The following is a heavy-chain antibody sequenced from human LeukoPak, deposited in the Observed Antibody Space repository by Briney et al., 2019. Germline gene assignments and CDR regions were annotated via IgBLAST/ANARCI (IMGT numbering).Heavy chain of an antibody. D-gene: IGHD6-13*01. Sequence: SETLSLTCTVSGGSISSYYWSWIRQPAGKGLEWIGRIYTSGSTNYNPSLKSRVTMSVDTSKNQFSLKLSSVTAADTAVYYCARQTVPIAAAGNYYYYGMDVWGQGTTVTVSS. CDR3: ARQTVPIAAAGNYYYYGMDV. J-gene: IGHJ6*02. CDR2: IYTSGST. V-gene: IGHV4-4*07. CDR1: GGSISSYY.